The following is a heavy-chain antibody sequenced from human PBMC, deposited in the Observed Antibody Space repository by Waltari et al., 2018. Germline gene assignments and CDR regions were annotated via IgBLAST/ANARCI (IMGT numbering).Heavy chain of an antibody. V-gene: IGHV3-9*01. CDR2: IGWNSGAI. D-gene: IGHD3-10*01. CDR3: VKGGWGFGAFYEQH. J-gene: IGHJ4*02. Sequence: EVQLVASGGGLVQPGRSLRLSCVGSGFTFDDYAMYWVRQRPGKGLEWVSGIGWNSGAIGYADSVRGRFSTYRDNAKKSLYLQMGRLRPEDTALYYCVKGGWGFGAFYEQHWGLGIQVTVSS. CDR1: GFTFDDYA.